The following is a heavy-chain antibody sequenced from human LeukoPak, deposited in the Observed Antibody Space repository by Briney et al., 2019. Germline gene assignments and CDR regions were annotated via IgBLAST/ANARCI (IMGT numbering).Heavy chain of an antibody. CDR3: ARLTPVVGATRWFDP. CDR1: GGTFSSYA. J-gene: IGHJ5*02. CDR2: IIPIFGTA. D-gene: IGHD1-26*01. Sequence: ASVKVSCTASGGTFSSYAISWVRQAPGQGLEWMGGIIPIFGTANYAQKFQGRVTITTDESTSTAYMELSSLRSEDTAVYYCARLTPVVGATRWFDPWGQGTLVTVSS. V-gene: IGHV1-69*05.